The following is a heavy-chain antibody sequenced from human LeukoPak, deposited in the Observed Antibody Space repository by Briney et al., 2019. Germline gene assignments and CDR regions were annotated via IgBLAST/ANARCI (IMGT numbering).Heavy chain of an antibody. CDR3: ARVPDYYHYYYMDV. Sequence: PSETLSLTCTVSGDSISNSYWSWIRQPPGKGLEWIGYTYNSGSTNYNPSLKSRVTISVDTSENQFSLKLRSVTAADTAVYYCARVPDYYHYYYMDVWGKGTTVTVSS. D-gene: IGHD3-10*01. J-gene: IGHJ6*03. V-gene: IGHV4-59*08. CDR2: TYNSGST. CDR1: GDSISNSY.